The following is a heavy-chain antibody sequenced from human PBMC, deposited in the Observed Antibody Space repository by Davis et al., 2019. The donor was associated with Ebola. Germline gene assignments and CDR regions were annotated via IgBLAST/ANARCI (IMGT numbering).Heavy chain of an antibody. CDR2: IKSKSDGGTA. V-gene: IGHV3-15*01. Sequence: GESLKISCAASGFTLNYDWMTWVRQAPGKGLEWVGRIKSKSDGGTADYTATVRGRFTISRDDSRNTLYLQINSLKTEDTAVYYCLRHSGSQWFWGQGTLLTVSS. D-gene: IGHD1-26*01. CDR1: GFTLNYDW. J-gene: IGHJ4*02. CDR3: LRHSGSQWF.